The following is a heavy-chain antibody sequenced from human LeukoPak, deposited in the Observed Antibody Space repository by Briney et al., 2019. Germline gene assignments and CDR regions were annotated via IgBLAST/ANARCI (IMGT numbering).Heavy chain of an antibody. CDR2: IYPGDSDT. V-gene: IGHV5-51*01. CDR1: GYSFTSYL. CDR3: ARHPQLRYFDWLDITNYYYYGMDV. Sequence: GESLKISCKGSGYSFTSYLIGWVRQMPGKGLEWMGIIYPGDSDTSYSPSFQGQVTISADKSISTAYLQWSSLKASDTALYYCARHPQLRYFDWLDITNYYYYGMDVWGQGTTVTVSS. D-gene: IGHD3-9*01. J-gene: IGHJ6*02.